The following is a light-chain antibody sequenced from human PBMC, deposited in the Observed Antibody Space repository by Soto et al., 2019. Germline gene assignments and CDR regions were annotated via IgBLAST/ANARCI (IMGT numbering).Light chain of an antibody. CDR2: DAF. J-gene: IGKJ5*01. V-gene: IGKV3-11*01. Sequence: EIVLTQSPAYVSKSPGERVALSYSASQSVTTYVAWYQQRPGQTPRLLIYDAFNRATGIPDRFSGSGSGTDFTLTISSLEPEDSAVYYCQQYASSHTFGQGTRLEIK. CDR3: QQYASSHT. CDR1: QSVTTY.